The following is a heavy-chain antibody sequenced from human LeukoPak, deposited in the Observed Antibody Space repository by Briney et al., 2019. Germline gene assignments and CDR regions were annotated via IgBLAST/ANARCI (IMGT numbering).Heavy chain of an antibody. D-gene: IGHD2-15*01. CDR3: ARDRVGYYYYYGMDV. Sequence: GASVKVSCKASGGTFSSYAISWVRQAPGQVLEWMGGIIPIFGTANYAQRFQGRVTITADESTSTAYMELSSLRSEDTAVYYCARDRVGYYYYYGMDVWGQGTTVTVSS. CDR2: IIPIFGTA. V-gene: IGHV1-69*13. CDR1: GGTFSSYA. J-gene: IGHJ6*02.